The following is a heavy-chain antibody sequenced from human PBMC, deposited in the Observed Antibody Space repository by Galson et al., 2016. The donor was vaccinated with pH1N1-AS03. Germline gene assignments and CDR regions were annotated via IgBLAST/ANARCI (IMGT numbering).Heavy chain of an antibody. D-gene: IGHD2/OR15-2a*01. CDR2: IDPNSGVT. CDR1: GYTFTGFY. J-gene: IGHJ6*02. Sequence: SVKVSCKASGYTFTGFYVHWVRQAPGQGLEWMGWIDPNSGVTNYAQKFQAWVTMTRDTSGTTAYMEVSGLKSDDTAVYYCARDPRGPCTSTTCATAYYFGMDVWGQGTTVIVSS. CDR3: ARDPRGPCTSTTCATAYYFGMDV. V-gene: IGHV1-2*04.